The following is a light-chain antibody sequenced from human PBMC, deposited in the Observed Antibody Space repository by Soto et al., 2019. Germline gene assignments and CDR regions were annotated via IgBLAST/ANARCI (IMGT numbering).Light chain of an antibody. J-gene: IGLJ1*01. CDR2: GNS. CDR1: SSNIGAGYD. V-gene: IGLV1-40*01. CDR3: QSHANSLSGYV. Sequence: QSVLTQPPSVSGAPGQRVTISCTGSSSNIGAGYDVHWYQQLPGTAPKLLMYGNSNRPSGVPDRFSGSKSGTSASLAITGLQAEDEADYYCQSHANSLSGYVFGTGTKVTVL.